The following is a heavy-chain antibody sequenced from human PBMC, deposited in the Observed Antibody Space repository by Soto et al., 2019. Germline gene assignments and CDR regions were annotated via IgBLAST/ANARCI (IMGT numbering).Heavy chain of an antibody. V-gene: IGHV1-69*01. J-gene: IGHJ4*02. CDR3: ASGASRWYPYFFDS. CDR1: EGTFNSYA. Sequence: QAQVVQSGAEVRKPGSSVKLSCKASEGTFNSYAIAWVRQAPGQGLEWMGGIIPYYNQLNYAQKFQDRVTITADGSTNTVYMELSSLRSDDTAVYFCASGASRWYPYFFDSWAQGTLVTVSS. D-gene: IGHD6-13*01. CDR2: IIPYYNQL.